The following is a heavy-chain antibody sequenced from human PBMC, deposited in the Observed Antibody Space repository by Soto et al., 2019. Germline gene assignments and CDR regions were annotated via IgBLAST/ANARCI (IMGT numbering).Heavy chain of an antibody. CDR1: GGTFSSYA. CDR2: IIPIFGTA. D-gene: IGHD1-26*01. J-gene: IGHJ5*02. V-gene: IGHV1-69*06. CDR3: ARVGLGRYNWFDP. Sequence: SVKVSCKASGGTFSSYAISWVRQAPGQGLEWMGGIIPIFGTANYAQKFQGRVTITADKSTSTAYMELSSLRSEDTAVYYCARVGLGRYNWFDPWGQGTLVTVSS.